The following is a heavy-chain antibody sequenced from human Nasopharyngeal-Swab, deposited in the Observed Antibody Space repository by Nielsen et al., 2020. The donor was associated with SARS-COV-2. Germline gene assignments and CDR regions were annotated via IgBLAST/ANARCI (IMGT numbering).Heavy chain of an antibody. D-gene: IGHD2-15*01. J-gene: IGHJ3*02. CDR1: GYSFTSYW. V-gene: IGHV5-51*01. CDR2: IYPGDSDT. Sequence: GESLKISCKGSGYSFTSYWIGWVRQMHGKGLEWMGIIYPGDSDTRYSPSFQGQVTISADKSISTAYLQWSSLKASDTAMYYCARRGYCSGGSCPDAFDIWGQGTMVTVSS. CDR3: ARRGYCSGGSCPDAFDI.